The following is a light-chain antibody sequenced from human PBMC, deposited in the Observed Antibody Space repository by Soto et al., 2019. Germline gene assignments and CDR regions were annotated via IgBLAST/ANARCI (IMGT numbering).Light chain of an antibody. V-gene: IGLV2-11*01. CDR1: SNDIGGYNY. Sequence: QSALTQPASVSGSPGQSITISCTGTSNDIGGYNYVSWYQQHPGKAPKLMIYDVSKRPSGVPDRFSGSKSGNTASLTISGLQAEDEADYYCCSYAGSVVFGGGTKLTVL. CDR3: CSYAGSVV. CDR2: DVS. J-gene: IGLJ2*01.